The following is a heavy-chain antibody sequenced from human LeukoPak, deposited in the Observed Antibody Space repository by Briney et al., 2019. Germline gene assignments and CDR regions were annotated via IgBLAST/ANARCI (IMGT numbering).Heavy chain of an antibody. J-gene: IGHJ5*02. CDR3: ARDQGFSNT. Sequence: GESLRLSCAASGFTFSSYWMSWVRQAPGKGLEWVANIKQDGSEKDFVDSVKGRFTISRDNAKNSLFLQMNSLRAEDTAVYYCARDQGFSNTWGQGTLVTVSS. CDR1: GFTFSSYW. D-gene: IGHD3-3*02. CDR2: IKQDGSEK. V-gene: IGHV3-7*01.